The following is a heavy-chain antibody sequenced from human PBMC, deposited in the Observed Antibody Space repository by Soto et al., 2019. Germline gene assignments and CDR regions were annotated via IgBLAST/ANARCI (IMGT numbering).Heavy chain of an antibody. Sequence: SETLSLTCAVYGGSFSGYYWSWIRQPPGKGLEWVGEINHSGSTNYNPSLKSRVTISVDTSKNQFSLKLSSVTAADTAVYYCARDHGYCSSTSCYTPPGFDYWGQGTLVTVSS. D-gene: IGHD2-2*02. CDR2: INHSGST. CDR3: ARDHGYCSSTSCYTPPGFDY. CDR1: GGSFSGYY. V-gene: IGHV4-34*01. J-gene: IGHJ4*02.